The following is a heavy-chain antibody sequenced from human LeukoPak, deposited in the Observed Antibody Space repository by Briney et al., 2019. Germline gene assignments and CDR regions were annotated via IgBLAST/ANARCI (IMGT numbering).Heavy chain of an antibody. CDR3: ARLITGTTTAFDI. CDR1: GGSISGYY. CDR2: VYTSGST. V-gene: IGHV4-4*07. J-gene: IGHJ3*02. D-gene: IGHD1-7*01. Sequence: PSETLSLTCSVSGGSISGYYWTWIRQPAGKGLELIGRVYTSGSTHYNPSLKTRLTMSVDTSKNQFSLKLSSVTAADTAVYYCARLITGTTTAFDIWGQGTMVTVSS.